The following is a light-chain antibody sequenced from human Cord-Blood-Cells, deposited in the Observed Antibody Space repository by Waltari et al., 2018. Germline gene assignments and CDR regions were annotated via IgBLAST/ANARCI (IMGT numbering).Light chain of an antibody. CDR2: HVS. CDR3: SSYTSSSPWV. V-gene: IGLV2-14*01. Sequence: QSALTQPASVSGSPGQSITISCTGPSSDVGGYNYVSWCQQHPGKAPKLMIYHVSNRPSGVSNRFSGSKSGNTASLTISGLQAEDEADYYCSSYTSSSPWVFGGRTKLTVL. J-gene: IGLJ3*02. CDR1: SSDVGGYNY.